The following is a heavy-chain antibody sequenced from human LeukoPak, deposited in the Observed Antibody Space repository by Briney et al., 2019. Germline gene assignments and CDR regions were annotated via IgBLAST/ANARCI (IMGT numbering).Heavy chain of an antibody. Sequence: GGSLRLSCAASGFTVSSDYMGWVRQAPEKGLEWVSLISSGGSTYYADSLKGRFTISRDNSKNTLYLQMNSLRAEDTAVYYCARVLNGDDRAIDYWGQGTLVTVSS. CDR2: ISSGGST. CDR3: ARVLNGDDRAIDY. V-gene: IGHV3-66*01. J-gene: IGHJ4*02. CDR1: GFTVSSDY. D-gene: IGHD7-27*01.